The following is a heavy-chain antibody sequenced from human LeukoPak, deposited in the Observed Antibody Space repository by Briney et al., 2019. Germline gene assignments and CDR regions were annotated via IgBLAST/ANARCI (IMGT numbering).Heavy chain of an antibody. J-gene: IGHJ6*02. Sequence: PGGSLRLSCAASGFTFSDYYMSWIRQAPGKGLEWVSYISSSSSYTNYADSVKGRFTIPRDNAKNSLYLQMNSLRAEDTAVYYCARERIAAAGTSTYYYYGMDVWGQGTTVTVSS. CDR3: ARERIAAAGTSTYYYYGMDV. CDR1: GFTFSDYY. D-gene: IGHD6-13*01. CDR2: ISSSSSYT. V-gene: IGHV3-11*05.